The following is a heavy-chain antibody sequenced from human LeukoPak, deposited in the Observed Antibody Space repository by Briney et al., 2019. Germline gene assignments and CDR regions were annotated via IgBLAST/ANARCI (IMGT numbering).Heavy chain of an antibody. V-gene: IGHV3-30-3*01. CDR2: TQHDGDDK. Sequence: PGRSLRLSCAVSGFTFGSYAMHWVRQAPGKGLEWVAFTQHDGDDKYYADSVKGRFTISRDNSKNTLYLQMNSLRAEDAAVYYCAKVLPGPFHYWGQGTLVTVTS. CDR1: GFTFGSYA. CDR3: AKVLPGPFHY. J-gene: IGHJ4*02. D-gene: IGHD1-1*01.